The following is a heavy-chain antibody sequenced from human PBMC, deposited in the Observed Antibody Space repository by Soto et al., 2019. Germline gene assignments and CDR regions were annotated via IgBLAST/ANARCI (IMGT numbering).Heavy chain of an antibody. J-gene: IGHJ5*02. D-gene: IGHD2-15*01. V-gene: IGHV4-39*01. Sequence: FETLSLTCTVTSGSINSTIYSWDWTRQPPGNGLEWIGSIFYSGSTYYNPSLKSRVTISVDTSKNQFSLTLTSVTAADTAVYYCARQCRGVTCHWFVPWGQGTLVTVS. CDR2: IFYSGST. CDR3: ARQCRGVTCHWFVP. CDR1: SGSINSTIYS.